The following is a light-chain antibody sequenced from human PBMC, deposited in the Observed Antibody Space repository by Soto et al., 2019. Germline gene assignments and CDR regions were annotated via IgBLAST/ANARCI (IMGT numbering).Light chain of an antibody. J-gene: IGKJ2*01. V-gene: IGKV1-39*01. CDR3: QQSCRTPYT. CDR2: ATS. CDR1: QTISSF. Sequence: DIQMTQSPSFLSASLGDRVTITCRASQTISSFLDWYQQRPGKAPKLLIYATSNLHSGVPSRFSGAGSGTDFATTVNRLQPEHLATDDCQQSCRTPYTSGQGTKL.